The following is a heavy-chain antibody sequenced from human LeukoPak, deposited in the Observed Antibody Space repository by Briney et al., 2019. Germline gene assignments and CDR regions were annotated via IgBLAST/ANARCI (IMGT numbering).Heavy chain of an antibody. J-gene: IGHJ6*04. Sequence: GASVKVSCKASGYTFTSYGISWVRQAPGQGLEWMGWISAYNGNTNYAQKLQGRVTMTTDTSTSTAYMELRSLRSDDTAVYYCAAGVVVAAPYYYGMDVWGKGTTVTVSS. CDR1: GYTFTSYG. D-gene: IGHD2-15*01. CDR3: AAGVVVAAPYYYGMDV. CDR2: ISAYNGNT. V-gene: IGHV1-18*04.